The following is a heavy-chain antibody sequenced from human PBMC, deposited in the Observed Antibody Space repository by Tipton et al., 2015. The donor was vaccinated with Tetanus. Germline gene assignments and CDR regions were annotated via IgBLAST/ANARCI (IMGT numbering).Heavy chain of an antibody. V-gene: IGHV5-51*01. CDR1: GYIFNNYW. D-gene: IGHD2-8*01. J-gene: IGHJ4*02. CDR3: ARAHCTDGVCNFDF. Sequence: VQLVQSGGEVKKHGESLKISCKGSGYIFNNYWIGWVRQKPGKGLEWMGIIYPGDSDTKYSPAFQGQVTISVDKSINTAYLQWSSLKASDTSMFYCARAHCTDGVCNFDFWGQGALVTVAS. CDR2: IYPGDSDT.